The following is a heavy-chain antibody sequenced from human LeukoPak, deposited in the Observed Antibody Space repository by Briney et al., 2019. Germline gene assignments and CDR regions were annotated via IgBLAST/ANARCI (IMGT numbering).Heavy chain of an antibody. J-gene: IGHJ6*03. CDR2: IIPIFGTA. Sequence: SVKVSCKASGGTSSSYAISWVRQAPGQGLEWMGGIIPIFGTANYAQKFQGRVTITADESTSTAYMELSSLRSEDTAVYYCARVQNRAHYYYMDVWGKGTTVTVSS. V-gene: IGHV1-69*01. CDR1: GGTSSSYA. CDR3: ARVQNRAHYYYMDV.